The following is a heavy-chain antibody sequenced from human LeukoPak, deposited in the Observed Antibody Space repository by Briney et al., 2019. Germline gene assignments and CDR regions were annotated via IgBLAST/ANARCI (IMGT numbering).Heavy chain of an antibody. CDR3: ARESGSYEAYFDY. CDR1: GGTFSSYA. D-gene: IGHD1-26*01. Sequence: GAPVKISCKASGGTFSSYAISWVRQTPGQGLEWMGRIFPIFATANYAQKFQGRVTITADESTSTAYMELSSLRSEDTAVYYCARESGSYEAYFDYWGHGTLVTVSS. V-gene: IGHV1-69*13. J-gene: IGHJ4*03. CDR2: IFPIFATA.